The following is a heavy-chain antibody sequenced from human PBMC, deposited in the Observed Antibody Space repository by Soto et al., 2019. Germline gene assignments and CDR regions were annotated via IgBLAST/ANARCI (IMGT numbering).Heavy chain of an antibody. CDR1: GFTFSNNW. CDR2: IKSDGSST. V-gene: IGHV3-74*03. J-gene: IGHJ4*02. CDR3: ASAAPFNYGGNSGFDF. D-gene: IGHD4-17*01. Sequence: PGGSLRLSCAASGFTFSNNWIHWVRQAPGKGLVWVSGIKSDGSSTTYADSVKGRFTISRDNAKNTLYLQMNSLRAEETAVYYCASAAPFNYGGNSGFDFWGQGTLVTVSS.